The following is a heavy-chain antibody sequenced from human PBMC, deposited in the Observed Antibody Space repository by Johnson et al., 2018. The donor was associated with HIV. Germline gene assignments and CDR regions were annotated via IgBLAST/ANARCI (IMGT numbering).Heavy chain of an antibody. Sequence: VQLVESGGGVVQPGRSLRLSCAASGFTFSSYGMHWVRQAPGKGLEWVSGISWNSGSIGYADSVKGRFTISRDNAKNSLYLQMNSLRAEDTALYYCARECGGDCSDAFDIWGQGTMVTVSS. J-gene: IGHJ3*02. CDR2: ISWNSGSI. D-gene: IGHD2-21*02. CDR3: ARECGGDCSDAFDI. V-gene: IGHV3-9*01. CDR1: GFTFSSYG.